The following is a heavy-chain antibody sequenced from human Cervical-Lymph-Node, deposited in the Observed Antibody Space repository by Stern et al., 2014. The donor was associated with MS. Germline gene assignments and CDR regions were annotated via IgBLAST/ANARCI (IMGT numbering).Heavy chain of an antibody. D-gene: IGHD5/OR15-5a*01. V-gene: IGHV3-30-3*01. Sequence: VQLVEYGGGVVQPGRALRGSCATAGFTFTSYAMNWVRQAPGKGLEWVAVISYAGNTKYYAYSVKGRFTISRDNSKNTLFLQMSSLRPEDTAVYYCVRERSSRGFDYWGQGSLVTVSS. CDR3: VRERSSRGFDY. J-gene: IGHJ4*02. CDR2: ISYAGNTK. CDR1: GFTFTSYA.